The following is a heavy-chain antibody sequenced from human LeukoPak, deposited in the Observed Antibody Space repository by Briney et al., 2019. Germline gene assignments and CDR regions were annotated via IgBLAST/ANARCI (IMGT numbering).Heavy chain of an antibody. J-gene: IGHJ4*02. Sequence: PGGSLRLSCAASGFTFSSYAMSWVRQAPGKGLEWVSGISGSGGSKYYADSVKGRFTISRDNSKNTLYLQMNSLRAEDTAVYYCAKGRGIVVVSAALDYWGQGTLVTVSS. CDR3: AKGRGIVVVSAALDY. V-gene: IGHV3-23*01. CDR2: ISGSGGSK. D-gene: IGHD2-2*01. CDR1: GFTFSSYA.